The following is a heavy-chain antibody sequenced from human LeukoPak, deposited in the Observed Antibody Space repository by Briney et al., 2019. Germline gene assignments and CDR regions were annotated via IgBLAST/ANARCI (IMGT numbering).Heavy chain of an antibody. V-gene: IGHV3-7*01. CDR1: GFAFSDSW. D-gene: IGHD3-22*01. CDR3: AKGYYDSGP. J-gene: IGHJ5*02. Sequence: GGSLRLSCAASGFAFSDSWMTWIRQAPGKGLEWVAFIKGDGSAKKYVDSVKGRFTISRDNAKNSLFLQMNSLRAEDTAVYYCAKGYYDSGPWGQGTLVTVSS. CDR2: IKGDGSAK.